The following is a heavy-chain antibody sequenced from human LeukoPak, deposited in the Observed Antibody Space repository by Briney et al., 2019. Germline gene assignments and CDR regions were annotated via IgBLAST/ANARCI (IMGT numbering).Heavy chain of an antibody. CDR2: IYPGDSDT. V-gene: IGHV5-51*01. CDR3: ARRVDTAMATMYYFDY. CDR1: GYSFTSYW. D-gene: IGHD5-18*01. J-gene: IGHJ4*02. Sequence: GESLKISCNGSGYSFTSYWIGWVRQMPGKGLEWMGIIYPGDSDTRYSQSFQGQVTISADKSISTAYLQWSSLKASDTAMYYCARRVDTAMATMYYFDYWGQGTLVTVSS.